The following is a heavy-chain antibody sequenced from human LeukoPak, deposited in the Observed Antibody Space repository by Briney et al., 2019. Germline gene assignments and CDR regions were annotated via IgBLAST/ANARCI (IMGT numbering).Heavy chain of an antibody. J-gene: IGHJ4*02. CDR1: GGPISDYY. V-gene: IGHV4-59*12. Sequence: SETLSLTCTVSGGPISDYYWTWSRQPPGKGLEWIGYMYNSGTPNYNPSLKSRLTIAVDTSKNQISLKLRSVTAADAALYYCARDNGGRDGERYLKFWGQGTLVTVSS. CDR3: ARDNGGRDGERYLKF. CDR2: MYNSGTP. D-gene: IGHD5-24*01.